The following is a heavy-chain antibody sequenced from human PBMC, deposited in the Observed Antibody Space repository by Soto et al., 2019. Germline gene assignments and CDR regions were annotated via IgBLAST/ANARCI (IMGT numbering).Heavy chain of an antibody. CDR2: IYYSGST. Sequence: SETLSLTCTVSGGSISSGGYYWSWIRQHPGKGLEWIGYIYYSGSTYYNPSLKSRVTISVDTSKNQFSLKLSSVTAADTAVYYCAKRDSGNHPDYWGQGTLVTVSS. CDR1: GGSISSGGYY. J-gene: IGHJ4*02. V-gene: IGHV4-31*03. CDR3: AKRDSGNHPDY. D-gene: IGHD3-10*01.